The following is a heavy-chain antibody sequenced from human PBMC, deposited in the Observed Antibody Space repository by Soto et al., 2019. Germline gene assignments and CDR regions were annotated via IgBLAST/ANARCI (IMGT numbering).Heavy chain of an antibody. Sequence: ASVKVSCKASGYTFTSYDINWVRQATGQGLEWMGWMNPNSGNTGYAQKFQGRVTMTRNTSISTAYMELSSLRSEDTAVYYCASPGDCSEGCYYMVVWGKGTTVTVSS. CDR1: GYTFTSYD. CDR2: MNPNSGNT. J-gene: IGHJ6*03. V-gene: IGHV1-8*01. D-gene: IGHD2-15*01. CDR3: ASPGDCSEGCYYMVV.